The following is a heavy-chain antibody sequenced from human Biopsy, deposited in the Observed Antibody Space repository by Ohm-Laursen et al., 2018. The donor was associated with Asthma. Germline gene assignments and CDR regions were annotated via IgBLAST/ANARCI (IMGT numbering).Heavy chain of an antibody. J-gene: IGHJ4*02. V-gene: IGHV3-30-3*01. D-gene: IGHD3-3*01. Sequence: SLRLSCAASGFTFRSYAMHWVRQAPGKGLEWVAMGGSYYDGGLKYYADSVNGRFTVSRDDSKNTLYLQMNSLRPDDTAVYYCARDVMEWYLPAFDFWGQGTWSPSPQ. CDR1: GFTFRSYA. CDR3: ARDVMEWYLPAFDF. CDR2: GGSYYDGGLK.